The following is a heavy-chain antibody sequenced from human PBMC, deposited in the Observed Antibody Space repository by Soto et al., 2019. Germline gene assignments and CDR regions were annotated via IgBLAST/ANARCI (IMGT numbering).Heavy chain of an antibody. CDR3: ASGHYYFDY. D-gene: IGHD2-21*02. J-gene: IGHJ4*02. CDR2: IYYSGST. Sequence: SETLSLTCTVSGGSINSYYLSWIRQPPGKGLEWIGYIYYSGSTNYNPSLKSRVTISIDTSKNQFSLKLNSVTAADTAVYFCASGHYYFDYWGRGTLVTVSS. CDR1: GGSINSYY. V-gene: IGHV4-59*01.